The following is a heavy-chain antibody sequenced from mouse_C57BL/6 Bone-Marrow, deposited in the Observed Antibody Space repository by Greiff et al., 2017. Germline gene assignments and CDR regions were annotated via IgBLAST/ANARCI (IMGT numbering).Heavy chain of an antibody. CDR1: GYTFTNYW. CDR2: IYPGGGYT. Sequence: QVQLQQSGAELVRPGTSVKMSCKASGYTFTNYWIGWAKQRPGHGLEWIGDIYPGGGYTNYNEQFKGKATLTADKSSSTAYMQFSSLTSEDSAIYYCALTMVTSWFAYWGQGTLVTVSA. D-gene: IGHD2-2*01. J-gene: IGHJ3*01. CDR3: ALTMVTSWFAY. V-gene: IGHV1-63*01.